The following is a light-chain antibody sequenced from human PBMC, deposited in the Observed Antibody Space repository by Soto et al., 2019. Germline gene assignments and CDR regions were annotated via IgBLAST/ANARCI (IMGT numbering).Light chain of an antibody. CDR3: CSYAGSSSYV. J-gene: IGLJ1*01. V-gene: IGLV2-11*01. CDR2: TVT. CDR1: SSVVGGYNY. Sequence: QSVLTQPRSVSGSPGQSVTISCTGNSSVVGGYNYVSWYQQHPGKAPKLMIYTVTKRPSGVPDRFSGSKSDNTASLTISGLQADDEADYYCCSYAGSSSYVFGTGTKVTVL.